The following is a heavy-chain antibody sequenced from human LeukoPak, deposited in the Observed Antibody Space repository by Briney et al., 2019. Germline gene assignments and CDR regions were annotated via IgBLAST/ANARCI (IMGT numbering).Heavy chain of an antibody. Sequence: GGSLRLSCAASGFIFSSYSMNWVRQAPGKGLEWVSSISSRRSYIQYADSVKGRFTISRDNAKNSLYVQMNRLRAEDTAVYYCARRRGDYGDWNDAFDIWGQGTMVTVSS. V-gene: IGHV3-21*01. CDR2: ISSRRSYI. D-gene: IGHD4-17*01. CDR1: GFIFSSYS. CDR3: ARRRGDYGDWNDAFDI. J-gene: IGHJ3*02.